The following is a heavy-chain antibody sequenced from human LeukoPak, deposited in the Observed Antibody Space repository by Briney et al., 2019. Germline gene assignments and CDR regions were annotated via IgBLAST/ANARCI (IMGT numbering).Heavy chain of an antibody. CDR3: ARGVKGIAVAGTDAFDI. Sequence: GGSLRLSCAASGFTFSDYYMSWIRQAPGKGLEWVSYTSSSSSYTDYADSVKGRFTISRDNAKNSLYLQMNSLRAEDTAVYYCARGVKGIAVAGTDAFDIWGQGTMVTVSS. V-gene: IGHV3-11*05. J-gene: IGHJ3*02. D-gene: IGHD6-19*01. CDR1: GFTFSDYY. CDR2: TSSSSSYT.